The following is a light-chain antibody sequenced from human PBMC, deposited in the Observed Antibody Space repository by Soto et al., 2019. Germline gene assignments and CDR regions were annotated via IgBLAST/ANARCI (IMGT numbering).Light chain of an antibody. Sequence: QSVPTQPSSVSGSPGQSITIACTGTNRDVGSYNLVSWYQQRPGEAPKLIISEVRNRPSGISYRFTGSKSGNTASLTISGLQAEDEADYYCSSYTTTSTLVFGGGTKVTVL. CDR2: EVR. CDR3: SSYTTTSTLV. V-gene: IGLV2-14*01. J-gene: IGLJ3*02. CDR1: NRDVGSYNL.